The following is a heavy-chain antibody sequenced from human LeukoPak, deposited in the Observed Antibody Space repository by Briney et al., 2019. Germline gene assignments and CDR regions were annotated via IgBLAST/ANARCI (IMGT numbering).Heavy chain of an antibody. CDR3: AKGPYDFWSGYPPLAYYFDY. CDR2: ISGSGGST. V-gene: IGHV3-23*01. CDR1: GFTFSSYA. J-gene: IGHJ4*02. Sequence: PGGSLRLSCAASGFTFSSYAMSWVRQAPGKGLEWVSAISGSGGSTYYADSVKGRFTISRDNSKNSLYLQMNSLRTEDTALYYCAKGPYDFWSGYPPLAYYFDYWGQGTLVTVSS. D-gene: IGHD3-3*01.